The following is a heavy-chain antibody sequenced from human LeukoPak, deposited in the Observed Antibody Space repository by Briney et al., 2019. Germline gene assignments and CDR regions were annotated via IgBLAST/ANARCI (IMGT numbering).Heavy chain of an antibody. CDR3: GVWGSGSSDY. J-gene: IGHJ4*02. CDR1: GDSISSYY. Sequence: PSETLSLTCTVSGDSISSYYWSWIRQPAGKGLEWIGRIVNGGSTNYNPSLESRVTMSLDTSKNQFSLKLTSVTAADTAVYYCGVWGSGSSDYWGQGTLVTVSS. V-gene: IGHV4-4*07. CDR2: IVNGGST. D-gene: IGHD3-10*01.